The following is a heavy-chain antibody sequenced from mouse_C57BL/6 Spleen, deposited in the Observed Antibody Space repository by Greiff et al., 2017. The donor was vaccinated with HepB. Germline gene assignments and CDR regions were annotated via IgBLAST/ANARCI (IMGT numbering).Heavy chain of an antibody. J-gene: IGHJ3*01. CDR2: IDPSDSYT. CDR3: ARFTYDYGFAY. Sequence: QVQLQQPGAELVMPGASVKLSCKASGYTFTSYWMHWVKQRPGQGLEWIGEIDPSDSYTNYNQKFKGKSTLTVDKSSSTAYMQLSSLTSEDSAVYYCARFTYDYGFAYWGQWTLVTVSA. V-gene: IGHV1-69*01. CDR1: GYTFTSYW. D-gene: IGHD2-4*01.